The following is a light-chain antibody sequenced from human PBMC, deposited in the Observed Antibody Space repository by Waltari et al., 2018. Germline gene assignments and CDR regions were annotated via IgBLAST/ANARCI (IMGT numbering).Light chain of an antibody. CDR2: DVS. J-gene: IGLJ2*01. CDR3: SSQSSNDVVL. Sequence: QSALTQPASVSGSPGQSVTIFCAGTSNDVGGYNSVSWYQEHPGQAPIIIIYDVSERPSGVSDRFSGSKSGNTASLTISGLQAEDEADYYCSSQSSNDVVLFGGGTKLTVL. V-gene: IGLV2-14*01. CDR1: SNDVGGYNS.